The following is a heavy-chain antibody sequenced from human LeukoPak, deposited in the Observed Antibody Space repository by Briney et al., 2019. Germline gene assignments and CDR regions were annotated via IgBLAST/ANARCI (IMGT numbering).Heavy chain of an antibody. CDR3: ARGRLFRGGGRNWFDP. CDR1: CGSPTVDY. J-gene: IGHJ5*02. CDR2: INHSGCT. V-gene: IGHV4-34*01. D-gene: IGHD3-10*01. Sequence: SQTLSPTYALYCGSPTVDYCSCSPEPPSHGPESHREINHSGCTNYNPSLKSRVTISVESSENPLSLNLRPVTAADTAVYYCARGRLFRGGGRNWFDPWGQGTLDTVSS.